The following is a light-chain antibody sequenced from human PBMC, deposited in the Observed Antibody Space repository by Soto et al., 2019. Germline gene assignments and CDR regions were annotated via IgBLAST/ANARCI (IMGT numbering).Light chain of an antibody. CDR3: QQYTNWPYT. CDR1: QSVGSN. Sequence: EIVMTQSPATLSVSPGERASLSCRASQSVGSNLAWYQQTAGQAPRLLIYGASTRATGIPARFSGSGSGTECPLTISSLQSEDFAVYSCQQYTNWPYTLGQGTKREIK. V-gene: IGKV3-15*01. J-gene: IGKJ2*01. CDR2: GAS.